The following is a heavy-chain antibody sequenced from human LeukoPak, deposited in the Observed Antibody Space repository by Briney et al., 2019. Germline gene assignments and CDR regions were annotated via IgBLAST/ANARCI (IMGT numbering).Heavy chain of an antibody. CDR3: ARGIDCSSTSCYLNWFDP. V-gene: IGHV3-11*04. CDR2: ISSSGSTI. Sequence: GGSLRLSCAASGFTFSDYYMSWIRQAPGKGLEWVSYISSSGSTIYYADSVKGRFTISRDNAKNSLYLQMNSLRAEDTAVYYCARGIDCSSTSCYLNWFDPWGQGTLVTVSS. J-gene: IGHJ5*02. CDR1: GFTFSDYY. D-gene: IGHD2-2*01.